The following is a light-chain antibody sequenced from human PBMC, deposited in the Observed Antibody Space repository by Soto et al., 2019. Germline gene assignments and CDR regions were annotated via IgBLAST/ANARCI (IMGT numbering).Light chain of an antibody. CDR1: SSNIGAGYD. Sequence: QPVLTQPPSVSGARGQRVSISCTGSSSNIGAGYDVHWYQQIPGTAPKLLIYGNKIRPSGVPDRFSGSKSGTSASLAITGLQAEDEADYYCQSYDSSLSAWVFGGGTQLTVL. V-gene: IGLV1-40*01. CDR3: QSYDSSLSAWV. J-gene: IGLJ3*02. CDR2: GNK.